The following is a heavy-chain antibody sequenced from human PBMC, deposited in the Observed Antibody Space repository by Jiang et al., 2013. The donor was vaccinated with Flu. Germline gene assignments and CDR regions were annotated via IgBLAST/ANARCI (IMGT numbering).Heavy chain of an antibody. V-gene: IGHV1-2*04. CDR2: INPNSGGT. D-gene: IGHD6-19*01. J-gene: IGHJ2*01. CDR1: GYTFTGYY. Sequence: SGAEVKKPGASVKVSCKASGYTFTGYYMHWVRQAPGQGLEWMGWINPNSGGTNYAQKFQGWVTMTRDTSISTAYMELSRLRSDDTAVYYCARSGQWLVGVNWYFDLWGRGTLVTVSS. CDR3: ARSGQWLVGVNWYFDL.